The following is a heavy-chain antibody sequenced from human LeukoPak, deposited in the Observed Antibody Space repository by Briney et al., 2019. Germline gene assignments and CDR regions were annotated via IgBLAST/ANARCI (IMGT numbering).Heavy chain of an antibody. CDR1: GYTFTSYA. J-gene: IGHJ4*02. D-gene: IGHD2/OR15-2a*01. CDR2: IIPIFGTA. V-gene: IGHV1-69*05. Sequence: ASVKVSCKASGYTFTSYAMNWVRQAPGQGLEWMGGIIPIFGTANYAQKFQGRVTITTDESTSTAYMELSSLRSEDTAVYYCAREGLYLLDDYWGQGTLVTVSS. CDR3: AREGLYLLDDY.